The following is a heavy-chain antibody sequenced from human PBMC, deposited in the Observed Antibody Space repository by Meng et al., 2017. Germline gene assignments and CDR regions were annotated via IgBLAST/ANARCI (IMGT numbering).Heavy chain of an antibody. J-gene: IGHJ1*01. Sequence: PPPRKPPTSPTLAFSISRCLLHTSGIGLRPVHQPPGNALEWLALIYCHDQSRYSPALKSRLTITKDTSKNQVVLTITNMDPEDTATYSCAHIPYSSSWYDYFQHWGQGTLVTVSS. D-gene: IGHD6-13*01. CDR2: IYCHDQS. CDR3: AHIPYSSSWYDYFQH. CDR1: RCLLHTSGIG. V-gene: IGHV2-5*01.